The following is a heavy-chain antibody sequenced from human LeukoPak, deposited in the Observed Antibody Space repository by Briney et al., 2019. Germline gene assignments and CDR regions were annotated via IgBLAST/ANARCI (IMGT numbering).Heavy chain of an antibody. V-gene: IGHV4-59*01. D-gene: IGHD3-10*01. CDR3: AREVYYGSGTDMGADAFDI. CDR1: GGSISSYY. J-gene: IGHJ3*02. Sequence: PSETLSLTCTVSGGSISSYYWSWIRRPPGKGLEWIGYIYYSGSTNYNPSLKSRVTISVDTSKNQFSLKLSSVTAADTALYYCAREVYYGSGTDMGADAFDIWGQGTMVTVSS. CDR2: IYYSGST.